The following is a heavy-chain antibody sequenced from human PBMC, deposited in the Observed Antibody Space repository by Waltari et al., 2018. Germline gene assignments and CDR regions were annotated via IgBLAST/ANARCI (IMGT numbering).Heavy chain of an antibody. CDR2: IIPGIGTT. D-gene: IGHD6-25*01. J-gene: IGHJ4*02. CDR3: ARGYRFDSSGRYYFDY. V-gene: IGHV1-69*16. CDR1: GGSLRGHT. Sequence: QVQLLQSGAVVRRPGSSVKISCSTSGGSLRGHTFSWLRQASGQRPEWMGVIIPGIGTTKYALNVQGRLTIRPGDNGSTAYMELGDLTCEDSATYFCARGYRFDSSGRYYFDYWGQGTVVTVSS.